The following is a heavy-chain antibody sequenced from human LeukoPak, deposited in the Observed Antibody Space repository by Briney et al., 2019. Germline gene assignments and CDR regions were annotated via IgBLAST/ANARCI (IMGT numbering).Heavy chain of an antibody. CDR2: IWYDGSNK. D-gene: IGHD2-15*01. V-gene: IGHV3-33*06. CDR1: GFTFDDYG. J-gene: IGHJ5*02. Sequence: GGSLRLSCAASGFTFDDYGMSWVRQAPGKGLEWVAVIWYDGSNKYYADSVKGRFTISRDNSKNTLYLQMNSLRAEDTAVYYCAKDGYRSGGSCYSRVFDPWGQGTLVTVSS. CDR3: AKDGYRSGGSCYSRVFDP.